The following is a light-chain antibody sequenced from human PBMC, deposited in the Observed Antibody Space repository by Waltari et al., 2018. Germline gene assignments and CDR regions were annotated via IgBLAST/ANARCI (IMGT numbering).Light chain of an antibody. CDR1: QRVFYSSHNKNH. J-gene: IGKJ2*01. V-gene: IGKV4-1*01. CDR2: WSS. Sequence: DIVLTQSPDALAVFMAERAPTNCKSVQRVFYSSHNKNHLAWYQQKPRQSPKMPIYWSSTRESGVPDRFSGSGSGTDFTHSSGSRQAEDVSVYYCQQYIGTPPYTFGQGTKLEI. CDR3: QQYIGTPPYT.